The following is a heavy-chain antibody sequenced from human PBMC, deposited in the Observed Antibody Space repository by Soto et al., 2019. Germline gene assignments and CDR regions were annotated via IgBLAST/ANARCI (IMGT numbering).Heavy chain of an antibody. J-gene: IGHJ6*02. CDR2: IIPILGET. CDR1: GTIFSSYT. V-gene: IGHV1-69*08. D-gene: IGHD3-16*01. CDR3: ARGLGGRMDD. Sequence: QVQLVQSGAEVKKPGSSVRVSCKASGTIFSSYTISWVRQAPGQGLEWMGRIIPILGETNSAQKFQDRVTLTADKSTNTAYMELNSTRLEDTAVYYCARGLGGRMDDWGQGTTVTVSS.